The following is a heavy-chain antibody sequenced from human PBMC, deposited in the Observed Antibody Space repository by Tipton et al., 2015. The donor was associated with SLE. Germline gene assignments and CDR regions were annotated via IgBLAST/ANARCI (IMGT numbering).Heavy chain of an antibody. CDR1: GFTFRTYW. CDR2: IKQDGVEK. D-gene: IGHD6-19*01. CDR3: ARSGWALGYYMDV. V-gene: IGHV3-7*01. Sequence: SLRLSCEASGFTFRTYWMTWVRQAPGKGLEWVANIKQDGVEKNYVGSVKGRFFISRDNAKNSLYLQLNSLRPEDTAVYYCARSGWALGYYMDVRGRGTPVTVSS. J-gene: IGHJ6*03.